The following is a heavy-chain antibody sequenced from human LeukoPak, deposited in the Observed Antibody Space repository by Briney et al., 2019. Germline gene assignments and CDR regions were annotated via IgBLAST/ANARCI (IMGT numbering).Heavy chain of an antibody. CDR3: ARTAYVVPAAFDY. CDR2: IIPIFGTA. J-gene: IGHJ4*02. CDR1: GGTFSSYA. Sequence: SVKVSCKASGGTFSSYAISWVRQALGQGLEWMGGIIPIFGTANYAQKFQGRVTITTDESTSTAYMELSSLRSEDTAVYYCARTAYVVPAAFDYWGQGTLVTVSS. D-gene: IGHD2-2*01. V-gene: IGHV1-69*05.